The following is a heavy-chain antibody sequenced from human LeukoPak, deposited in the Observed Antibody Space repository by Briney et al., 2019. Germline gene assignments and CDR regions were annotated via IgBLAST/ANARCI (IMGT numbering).Heavy chain of an antibody. CDR2: IYYSGST. V-gene: IGHV4-61*01. J-gene: IGHJ6*03. CDR1: GGSISSSSYY. Sequence: SEILSLTCTVSGGSISSSSYYWSWIRQPPGKGLEWIGYIYYSGSTNYNPSLKSRVTISVDTSKNQFSLKLSSVTAADTAVYYCAREAPYYYMDVWGKGTTVTVSS. CDR3: AREAPYYYMDV.